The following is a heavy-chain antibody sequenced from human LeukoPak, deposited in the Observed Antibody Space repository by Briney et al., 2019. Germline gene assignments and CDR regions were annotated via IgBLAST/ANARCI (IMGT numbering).Heavy chain of an antibody. D-gene: IGHD3-16*02. J-gene: IGHJ6*02. Sequence: GGSLRLSCAASGFIFDDYGMSWVRQAPGKGLEWVSGINWNGGSTGYADSVKGRFTISRDNAKNSLYLQMNSLRAEDTAVYYCAFGGVIVGVAYYGMDVWGQGTTVTVSS. CDR1: GFIFDDYG. CDR2: INWNGGST. CDR3: AFGGVIVGVAYYGMDV. V-gene: IGHV3-20*04.